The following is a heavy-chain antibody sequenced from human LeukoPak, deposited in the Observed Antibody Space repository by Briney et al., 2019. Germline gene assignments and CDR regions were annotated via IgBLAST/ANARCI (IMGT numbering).Heavy chain of an antibody. Sequence: GGSLRLSCAASGFTFSNYEMTWVRQAPGKGLEWVSYISSSGSTMYYADSVKGRLTISRDNAKNSLYLQMNSLRAEDTAVYYCARGQTNIFDYWGQGTLVTVSS. CDR2: ISSSGSTM. CDR3: ARGQTNIFDY. J-gene: IGHJ4*02. D-gene: IGHD1-14*01. CDR1: GFTFSNYE. V-gene: IGHV3-48*03.